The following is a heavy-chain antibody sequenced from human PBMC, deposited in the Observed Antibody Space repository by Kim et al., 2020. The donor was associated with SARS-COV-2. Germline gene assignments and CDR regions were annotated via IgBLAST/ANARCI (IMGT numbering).Heavy chain of an antibody. Sequence: ASVKGSFTISRDDSKSIAYLQMNSLKTEDTAVYYCTSDRLHHRTLAMADYWGQGTLVTVSS. V-gene: IGHV3-49*02. J-gene: IGHJ4*02. CDR3: TSDRLHHRTLAMADY. D-gene: IGHD3-3*02.